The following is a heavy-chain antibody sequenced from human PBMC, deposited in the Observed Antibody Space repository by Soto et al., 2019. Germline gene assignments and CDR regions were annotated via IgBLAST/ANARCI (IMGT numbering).Heavy chain of an antibody. V-gene: IGHV3-23*01. CDR3: AKAGYYDSSGYSL. CDR2: ISGSGGSI. Sequence: GGSLRLSCAASGLTFSSYAMSWVRQAPGKGLEWVSTISGSGGSIYYADSVKGRFTISRDNSKNTLYLQMNSLRAEDTAVYYCAKAGYYDSSGYSLWGQGTRVTVSS. CDR1: GLTFSSYA. D-gene: IGHD3-22*01. J-gene: IGHJ4*02.